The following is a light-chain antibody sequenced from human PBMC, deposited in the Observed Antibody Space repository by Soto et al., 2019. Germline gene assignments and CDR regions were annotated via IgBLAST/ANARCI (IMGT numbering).Light chain of an antibody. V-gene: IGLV2-11*01. Sequence: QSARTQPRSVSGSPGQSVTISCTGTSSDVGGYNYVSWYQQHPGKAPKLMIYDVSKRPSGVPDRFSGSKSGNTASLTISGFQAEDEADYYCCSYAGSYTVVFGGGTKLTVL. CDR2: DVS. J-gene: IGLJ2*01. CDR3: CSYAGSYTVV. CDR1: SSDVGGYNY.